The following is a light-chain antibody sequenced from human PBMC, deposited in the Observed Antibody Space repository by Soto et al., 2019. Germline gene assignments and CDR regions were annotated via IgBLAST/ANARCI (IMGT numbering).Light chain of an antibody. V-gene: IGKV3-20*01. Sequence: EIVLTQSPATLSLSPGERATLSCRASQSVSSYLAWYQQKPGQPPRLLIYAASRRAAGIPDTFSGSGSGTDFTLTITRLEPEDFALYYCQQYGHSPRTFGQGTKVDIK. CDR2: AAS. CDR1: QSVSSY. J-gene: IGKJ1*01. CDR3: QQYGHSPRT.